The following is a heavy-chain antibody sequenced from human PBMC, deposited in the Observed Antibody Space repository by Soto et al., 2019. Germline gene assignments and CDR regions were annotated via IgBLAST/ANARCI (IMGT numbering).Heavy chain of an antibody. J-gene: IGHJ4*02. D-gene: IGHD3-22*01. CDR3: GRSGIYDSSGYYFY. CDR1: GGSISSGGYY. CDR2: IYYSGST. V-gene: IGHV4-31*03. Sequence: SETLSLTCTVSGGSISSGGYYWSWIRQHPGKGLEWIGYIYYSGSTYYNPSLKSRVTISVDTSKNQFSLKLSSVTAADTAVYYCGRSGIYDSSGYYFYWGQGTLVTVSS.